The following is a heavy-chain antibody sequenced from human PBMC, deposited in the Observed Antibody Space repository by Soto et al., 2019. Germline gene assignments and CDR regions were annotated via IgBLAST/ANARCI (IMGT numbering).Heavy chain of an antibody. J-gene: IGHJ4*02. CDR1: NFTFSNAW. CDR3: ARAAYCSGGTCYSGYFEY. Sequence: GGSLRLSCAASNFTFSNAWMNWVRQAPGKGLEWVGRIKSKTDGGTTDYAAPVKGRFTISRDDSKNTLYLQLNSLKTDDTAVCYCARAAYCSGGTCYSGYFEYWGQGTLVTVSS. CDR2: IKSKTDGGTT. V-gene: IGHV3-15*07. D-gene: IGHD2-15*01.